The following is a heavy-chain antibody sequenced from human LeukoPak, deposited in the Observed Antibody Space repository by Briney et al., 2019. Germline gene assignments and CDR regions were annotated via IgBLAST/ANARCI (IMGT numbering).Heavy chain of an antibody. V-gene: IGHV3-23*01. CDR3: AKDSGSYWGSFDY. Sequence: GGSLRLSCAASGFTFSSYAMSWVRQAPGKGLGWVSGISAGGGSTHYADSVKGRFTVSRDNSKNMLYLQMNSLRVEDTAVYYCAKDSGSYWGSFDYWGQGTLVTVSS. CDR2: ISAGGGST. J-gene: IGHJ4*02. CDR1: GFTFSSYA. D-gene: IGHD1-26*01.